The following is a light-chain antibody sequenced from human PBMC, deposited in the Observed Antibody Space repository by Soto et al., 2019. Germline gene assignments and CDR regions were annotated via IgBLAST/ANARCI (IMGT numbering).Light chain of an antibody. CDR3: GTWDSSLSAGV. CDR1: SSNIENNY. V-gene: IGLV1-51*01. CDR2: DNN. Sequence: QSVLTQPPSVSAAPRQKVTISCSGSSSNIENNYVSWYQQLPGTAPKLLIYDNNKRPSGIPVRFSGSKSGTSASLGITGLQTGDDADYYCGTWDSSLSAGVFGGGTKLTVL. J-gene: IGLJ3*02.